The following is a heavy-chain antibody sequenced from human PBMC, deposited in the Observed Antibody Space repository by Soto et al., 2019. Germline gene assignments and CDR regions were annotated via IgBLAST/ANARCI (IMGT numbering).Heavy chain of an antibody. J-gene: IGHJ4*02. CDR1: GGSISSSSYY. V-gene: IGHV4-39*01. D-gene: IGHD3-10*01. CDR2: IYYSGST. CDR3: AGLITMVRGVKYYFDY. Sequence: SETLSLTCTVSGGSISSSSYYWGWIRQPPGKGLEWIGSIYYSGSTYHNPSLKSRVTISVDTSKNQFSLKLSSVTAADTAVYYCAGLITMVRGVKYYFDYWGQGTLVTVSS.